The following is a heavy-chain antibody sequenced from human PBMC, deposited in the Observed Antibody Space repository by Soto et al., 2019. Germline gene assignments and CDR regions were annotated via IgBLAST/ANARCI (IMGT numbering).Heavy chain of an antibody. CDR1: GYTFTSYA. V-gene: IGHV1-3*01. J-gene: IGHJ3*02. D-gene: IGHD2-15*01. CDR3: ARVVVVVGATSPFDI. CDR2: INAGNSHT. Sequence: QVQLVQSGAEVRKPGASVKVSCKASGYTFTSYAIHWVRQAPGQRLEWMGWINAGNSHTKYSQKFKGRVTITRDTSASTAYMELSSLRSEDTAVYYCARVVVVVGATSPFDIWGQGTMVTVSS.